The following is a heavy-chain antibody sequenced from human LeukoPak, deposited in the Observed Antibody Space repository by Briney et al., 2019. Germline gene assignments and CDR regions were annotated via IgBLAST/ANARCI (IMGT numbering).Heavy chain of an antibody. CDR3: AKDRGPFYYCSSTSCSFDY. CDR2: ISWNSGSI. V-gene: IGHV3-9*01. CDR1: GFTFDDYA. J-gene: IGHJ4*02. Sequence: PGGSLRLSCAASGFTFDDYAMHWVRQAPGKGLEWVSGISWNSGSIGYADSVKGRFTISRDNAKNSLYLQMNSLRAEDTALYYCAKDRGPFYYCSSTSCSFDYWGQGTLVTVSS. D-gene: IGHD2-2*01.